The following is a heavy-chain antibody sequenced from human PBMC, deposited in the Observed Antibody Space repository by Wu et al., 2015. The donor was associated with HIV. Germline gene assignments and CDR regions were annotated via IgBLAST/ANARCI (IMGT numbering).Heavy chain of an antibody. CDR1: GGTFSSYA. V-gene: IGHV1-69*12. CDR3: ARALPSVRYYYYYMDV. J-gene: IGHJ6*03. Sequence: QVQLVQSGAEVKKSGSSVKVSCKASGGTFSSYAISWVRQAPGQGLEWMGGIIPIFGTANYAQKFQGRVTITADESTSTAYMELSSLRSEDTAVYYCARALPSVRYYYYYMDVWGKGTTVTVSS. CDR2: IIPIFGTA.